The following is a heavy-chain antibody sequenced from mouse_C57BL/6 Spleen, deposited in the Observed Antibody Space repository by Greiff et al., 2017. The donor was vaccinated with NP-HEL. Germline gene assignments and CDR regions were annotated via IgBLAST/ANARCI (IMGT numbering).Heavy chain of an antibody. CDR3: ARSRYGYDYAMDY. CDR1: GYTFTSYW. CDR2: INPSNGGT. V-gene: IGHV1-53*01. Sequence: QVQLQQPGTELVKPGASVKLSCKASGYTFTSYWMHWVKQRPGQGLEWIGNINPSNGGTNYNEKFKSKATLTVDQSSSTAYMQLSSLTSEDSAVYYCARSRYGYDYAMDYWGQGTSVTVSS. J-gene: IGHJ4*01. D-gene: IGHD2-2*01.